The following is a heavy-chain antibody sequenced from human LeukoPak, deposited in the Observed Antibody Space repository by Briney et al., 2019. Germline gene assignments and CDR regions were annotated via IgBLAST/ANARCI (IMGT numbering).Heavy chain of an antibody. CDR1: GFTFSSYG. CDR3: AKEPVVTDAFDI. V-gene: IGHV3-30*02. J-gene: IGHJ3*02. CDR2: IRYDGSNK. D-gene: IGHD4-23*01. Sequence: GGSLRLSCAASGFTFSSYGMHWVRQAPGKGLVGVAFIRYDGSNKYYADSVKGRFTISRDNSKNTLYLQMNSLRAEGTAVYYCAKEPVVTDAFDIWGQGTMVTVSS.